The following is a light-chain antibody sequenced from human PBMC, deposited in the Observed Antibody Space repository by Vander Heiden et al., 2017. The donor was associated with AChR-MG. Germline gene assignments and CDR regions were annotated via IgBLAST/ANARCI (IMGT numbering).Light chain of an antibody. CDR3: CSYAGSYTV. V-gene: IGLV2-11*01. CDR1: SSDVGGYNY. CDR2: DVS. Sequence: QSALTQPRSVSGSPGQSVTISCTGTSSDVGGYNYVSWYQQHPGKAPKLIIYDVSKRPSGVPDRFSGSKSGTTASLTISGLQAEDDAYYYCCSYAGSYTVFGGGTKLTVL. J-gene: IGLJ2*01.